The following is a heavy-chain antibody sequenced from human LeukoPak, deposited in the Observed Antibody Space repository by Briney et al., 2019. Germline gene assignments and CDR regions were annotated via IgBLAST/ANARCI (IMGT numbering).Heavy chain of an antibody. CDR3: VRCRSDIVIVPAARRNYYYYCMDV. Sequence: SSVRPSYKPSGGPFSTYAVSWVRQAPGHGLEGRGGIIPIFGTAECAHKFQGRVTVTADESTSTAYMELSSLRPEDTGVYCCVRCRSDIVIVPAARRNYYYYCMDVWGQGTPVTVSS. CDR1: GGPFSTYA. D-gene: IGHD2-2*01. V-gene: IGHV1-69*13. J-gene: IGHJ6*02. CDR2: IIPIFGTA.